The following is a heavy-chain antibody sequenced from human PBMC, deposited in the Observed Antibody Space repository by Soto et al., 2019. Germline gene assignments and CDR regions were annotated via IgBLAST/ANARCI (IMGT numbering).Heavy chain of an antibody. CDR3: GRSQVGVVEY. J-gene: IGHJ4*02. Sequence: EVQLVESGGGLVQPGGSLRLSCAASGFTFSDHYMDWVRQAPGKGLEWVGRIRNKGNSHTTEYAASVKGRFIISRDDAKNSLYLQVNSLKTEDTALYYCGRSQVGVVEYWGQGTLVTVSS. CDR1: GFTFSDHY. D-gene: IGHD1-26*01. V-gene: IGHV3-72*01. CDR2: IRNKGNSHTT.